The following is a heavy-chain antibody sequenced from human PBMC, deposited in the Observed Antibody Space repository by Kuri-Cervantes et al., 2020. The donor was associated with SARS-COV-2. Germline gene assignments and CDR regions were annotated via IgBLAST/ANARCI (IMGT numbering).Heavy chain of an antibody. CDR1: GYTFTSYY. V-gene: IGHV1-46*01. Sequence: ASVKVSCKASGYTFTSYYMHWVRQAPGQGLEWMGIINPSGGSTSYAQKFQGRVTMTRDTSTSTVYMELSSLRSEDTAVYYCARAPYAGGGSLNYYYYYGMDVWGQGTTVTVSS. J-gene: IGHJ6*02. CDR2: INPSGGST. D-gene: IGHD2-15*01. CDR3: ARAPYAGGGSLNYYYYYGMDV.